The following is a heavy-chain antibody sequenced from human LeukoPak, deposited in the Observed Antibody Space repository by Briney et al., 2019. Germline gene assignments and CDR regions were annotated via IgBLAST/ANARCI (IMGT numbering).Heavy chain of an antibody. V-gene: IGHV3-21*01. D-gene: IGHD5-18*01. J-gene: IGHJ5*02. Sequence: GGSLRLSCAASGFTFSSYSMNWVRQAPGKGLEWVSSISSSSSYIYYADSVKGRFTISRDNAKNSLYLQMNSLRAEDTAVYYCAREHSYGFNWFDPWGQGTLVTVSS. CDR1: GFTFSSYS. CDR2: ISSSSSYI. CDR3: AREHSYGFNWFDP.